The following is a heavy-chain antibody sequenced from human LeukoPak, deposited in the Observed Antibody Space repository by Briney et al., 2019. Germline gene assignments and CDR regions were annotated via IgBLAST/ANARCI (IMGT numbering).Heavy chain of an antibody. V-gene: IGHV3-66*01. J-gene: IGHJ3*02. CDR3: ARYSTTTFINSHAFDI. CDR1: GFTVSSNY. CDR2: IYSGGST. D-gene: IGHD2/OR15-2a*01. Sequence: GGSLRLSCAASGFTVSSNYMSWVRQAPGKGLEWVSVIYSGGSTYYADSVKGRFTISRDNSKNTLYLQMNSLRAEDTAVYYCARYSTTTFINSHAFDIWGQGTMVTVPS.